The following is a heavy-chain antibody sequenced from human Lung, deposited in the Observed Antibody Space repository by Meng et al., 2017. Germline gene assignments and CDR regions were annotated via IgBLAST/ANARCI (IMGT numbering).Heavy chain of an antibody. CDR2: INHSGST. Sequence: QVQLQSWGAGLLKPSETMSLTCVVAGGSFRDYYWSWIRQPPGKGLEWIGEINHSGSTNYNPSLESRATISVDTSQNNLSLKLSSVTAADSAVYYCARGPTTMAHDFDYWGQGTLVTVSS. D-gene: IGHD4-11*01. CDR1: GGSFRDYY. J-gene: IGHJ4*02. CDR3: ARGPTTMAHDFDY. V-gene: IGHV4-34*01.